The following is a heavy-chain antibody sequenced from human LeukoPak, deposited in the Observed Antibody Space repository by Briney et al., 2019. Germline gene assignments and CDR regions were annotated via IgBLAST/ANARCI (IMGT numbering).Heavy chain of an antibody. V-gene: IGHV1-18*01. CDR2: ISAYNGNT. D-gene: IGHD3-22*01. CDR1: GYTFTSYG. CDR3: ARVEWDYYDSSGYYFDY. J-gene: IGHJ4*02. Sequence: ASVKVSCKASGYTFTSYGISWVRQAPGQGLEWMGWISAYNGNTNYAQKLQGRVTMTTDTSTSTAYMELRSLRSDVTAVYYCARVEWDYYDSSGYYFDYWGQGTLVTVSS.